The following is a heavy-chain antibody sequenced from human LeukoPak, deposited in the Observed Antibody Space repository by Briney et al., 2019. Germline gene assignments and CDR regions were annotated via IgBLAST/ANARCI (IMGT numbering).Heavy chain of an antibody. CDR1: GGSISSGGYY. CDR2: TYHSGST. J-gene: IGHJ5*02. Sequence: PSQTLSLTCTVSGGSISSGGYYWSWIRQPPGKGLEWIGYTYHSGSTYYNPSLKSRVTISVDRSKNQFSLKLSSVTAADTAVYYCARDQGYSYGKRSYSGPWGQGTLVTVSS. V-gene: IGHV4-30-2*01. D-gene: IGHD5-18*01. CDR3: ARDQGYSYGKRSYSGP.